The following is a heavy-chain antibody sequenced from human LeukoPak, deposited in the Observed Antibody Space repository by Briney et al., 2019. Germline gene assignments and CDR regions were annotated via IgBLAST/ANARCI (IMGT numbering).Heavy chain of an antibody. D-gene: IGHD2-15*01. Sequence: SETLSLTCTVSGGSVTSGNYYWNWIRQPAGKGLEWIGRIYTNGGASYNPSLKSRVTISIDASKNQFSLKLSSVTAADTAVYYCARRTDCSGGSCSLDIWGQGTMVTVSS. CDR1: GGSVTSGNYY. CDR2: IYTNGGA. CDR3: ARRTDCSGGSCSLDI. V-gene: IGHV4-61*02. J-gene: IGHJ3*02.